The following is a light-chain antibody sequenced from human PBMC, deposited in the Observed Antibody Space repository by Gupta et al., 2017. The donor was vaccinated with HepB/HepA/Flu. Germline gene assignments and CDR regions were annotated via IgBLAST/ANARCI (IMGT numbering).Light chain of an antibody. CDR3: HHHDNLPKCT. J-gene: IGKJ2*02. CDR2: DAS. Sequence: DIQMTQSPSSLSASVGDRVTITCQANRDISNYLNWYKQKPGKAPKLLIYDASIWETGVPSRFSGSGCGKDFPFTINSRQPEDDAAYYCHHHDNLPKCTFGQGTKVDI. V-gene: IGKV1-33*01. CDR1: RDISNY.